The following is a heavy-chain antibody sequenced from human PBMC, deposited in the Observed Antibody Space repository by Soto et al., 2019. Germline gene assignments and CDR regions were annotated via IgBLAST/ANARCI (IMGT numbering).Heavy chain of an antibody. CDR2: ISAYNGNT. CDR1: GYTFVSHY. D-gene: IGHD3-3*01. CDR3: ARLKRYYDFWSGYLNWFDP. V-gene: IGHV1-18*04. J-gene: IGHJ5*02. Sequence: ASVKVSCKSSGYTFVSHYVHWLRQAPGQGLEWMGWISAYNGNTNYAQKLQGRVTMTTDTSTSTAYMELRSLRSDDTAVYYCARLKRYYDFWSGYLNWFDPWGQGTLVTVSS.